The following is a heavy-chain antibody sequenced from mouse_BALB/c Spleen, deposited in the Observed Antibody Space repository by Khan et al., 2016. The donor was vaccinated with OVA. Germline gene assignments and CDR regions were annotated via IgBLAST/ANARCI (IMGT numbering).Heavy chain of an antibody. Sequence: VQLQESGPGLVKPSQSLSLTCTVTGYSITSDYAWNWIRQFPGNKLEWMGYISYSGSTSYTPSLKSRISITRDTSKNQCSLQLNSVTTEDTAAYYCTRGRAYWGQGTRVTVSA. CDR2: ISYSGST. CDR1: GYSITSDYA. V-gene: IGHV3-2*02. J-gene: IGHJ3*01. CDR3: TRGRAY. D-gene: IGHD3-3*01.